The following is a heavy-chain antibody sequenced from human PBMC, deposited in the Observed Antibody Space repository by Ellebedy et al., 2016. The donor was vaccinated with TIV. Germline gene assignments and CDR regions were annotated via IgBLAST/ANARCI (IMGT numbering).Heavy chain of an antibody. V-gene: IGHV3-30*09. J-gene: IGHJ4*02. CDR2: ISYDGSFT. Sequence: GGSLRLXXVVSGFSFKTYLMHWVRQAPGKGLEWVAGISYDGSFTYYADSVRGRFAISRDNSKNTLYLQINSLRTNDTAVYFCARDLVGSHYNHWGQGTLVIVSP. CDR1: GFSFKTYL. D-gene: IGHD1-26*01. CDR3: ARDLVGSHYNH.